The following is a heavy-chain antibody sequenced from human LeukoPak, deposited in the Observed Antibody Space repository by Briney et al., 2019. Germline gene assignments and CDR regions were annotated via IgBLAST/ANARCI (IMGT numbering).Heavy chain of an antibody. J-gene: IGHJ6*03. CDR1: GGSISSSNW. Sequence: PSETLSLTCAVSGGSISSSNWWSWVRQPPGKGLEWIGEIYHSGSTNYNPSLKSRVTISVDKSKNQFSLKLSSVTAADTAVYYCARDGLLSYYYYYMDVWGKGTTVTVSS. V-gene: IGHV4-4*02. CDR2: IYHSGST. CDR3: ARDGLLSYYYYYMDV. D-gene: IGHD3-16*02.